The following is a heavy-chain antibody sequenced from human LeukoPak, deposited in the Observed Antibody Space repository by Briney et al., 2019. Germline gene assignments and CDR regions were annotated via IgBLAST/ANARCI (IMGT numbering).Heavy chain of an antibody. J-gene: IGHJ4*02. CDR2: ISYDGSNK. CDR1: GFTFSSYA. V-gene: IGHV3-30-3*01. Sequence: GGSLRLSCAASGFTFSSYAMHWVRQAPGKGLEWVAVISYDGSNKYYADSVKGRFTISRDSSKNTLYLQMNSLRAEDTAVYYCARISGSYPLIDYWGQGTLVTVSS. D-gene: IGHD1-26*01. CDR3: ARISGSYPLIDY.